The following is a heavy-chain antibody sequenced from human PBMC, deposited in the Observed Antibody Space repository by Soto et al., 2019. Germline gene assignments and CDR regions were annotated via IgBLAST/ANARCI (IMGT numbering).Heavy chain of an antibody. CDR1: GDSVSSNSAA. CDR3: ARAGIHSSSWIFDY. V-gene: IGHV6-1*01. J-gene: IGHJ4*02. CDR2: TYYRSKWYN. D-gene: IGHD6-13*01. Sequence: PSQTLSLNCPISGDSVSSNSAAWNWIRQSPSRGLEWLGRTYYRSKWYNDYAVSVKSRISVNPDTSKNQFSLQLNSVTPEDTAVYYCARAGIHSSSWIFDYWGQGALV.